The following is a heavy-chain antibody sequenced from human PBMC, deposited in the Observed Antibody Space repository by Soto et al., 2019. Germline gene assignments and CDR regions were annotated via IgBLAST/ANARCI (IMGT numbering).Heavy chain of an antibody. D-gene: IGHD6-6*01. CDR3: AKAKDSSSSVGAYYYYFMDV. J-gene: IGHJ6*03. V-gene: IGHV3-23*01. Sequence: GGSLRLSCAASGFTFSSYAMSWVRQAPGKGLEWVSAISGSGVSTYYADSVKGRFTISRDNSKTTLYLQMNSRRAEDTAVYYCAKAKDSSSSVGAYYYYFMDVWGKGTTVSVSS. CDR1: GFTFSSYA. CDR2: ISGSGVST.